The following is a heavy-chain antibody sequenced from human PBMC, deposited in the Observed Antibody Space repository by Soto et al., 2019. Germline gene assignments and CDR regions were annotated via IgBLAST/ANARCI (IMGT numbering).Heavy chain of an antibody. CDR1: GGSISSGDSY. CDR2: VYYSGST. V-gene: IGHV4-30-4*01. D-gene: IGHD5-12*01. Sequence: QVQLQESGPGLVKPSQTLSLTCTVSGGSISSGDSYWSWIRQPPGKGLEWIGYVYYSGSTYYIPSVESRGTMSVDTSMGYFALKMSSVTDADTAVYYCDRGGGYENYLDYWCQGSLVTVSS. J-gene: IGHJ4*02. CDR3: DRGGGYENYLDY.